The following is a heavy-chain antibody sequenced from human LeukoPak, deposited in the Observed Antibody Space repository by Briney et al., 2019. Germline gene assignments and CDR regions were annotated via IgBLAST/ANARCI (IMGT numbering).Heavy chain of an antibody. J-gene: IGHJ4*02. CDR2: ISYDGSNK. Sequence: GGSLRLSCAASGFTFSSYAMHWVRQAPGKGLEWVAVISYDGSNKYYADSVKGRFTISRDNSKNTLYLQMKSLRAADTAVYYCAKSPGGRHHNWGQGTLVTVSS. D-gene: IGHD3-16*01. CDR1: GFTFSSYA. CDR3: AKSPGGRHHN. V-gene: IGHV3-30*04.